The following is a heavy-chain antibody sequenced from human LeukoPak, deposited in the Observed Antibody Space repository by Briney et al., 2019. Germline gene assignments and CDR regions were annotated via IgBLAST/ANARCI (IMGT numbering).Heavy chain of an antibody. CDR3: AIGGTYGSGS. V-gene: IGHV3-74*01. CDR1: GFTFANTW. J-gene: IGHJ4*02. D-gene: IGHD3-10*01. CDR2: INNDGSTT. Sequence: GGSLRLSCAASGFTFANTWRHWVRQAPGKGLVWVSLINNDGSTTNYADSVKGRFTISRDNAKNTAYLQMNSLRAEETAVYYCAIGGTYGSGSWGQGTLVTVSS.